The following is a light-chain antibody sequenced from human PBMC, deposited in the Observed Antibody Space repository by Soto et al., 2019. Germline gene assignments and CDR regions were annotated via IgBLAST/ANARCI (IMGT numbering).Light chain of an antibody. J-gene: IGKJ5*01. CDR2: AAS. V-gene: IGKV1-39*01. CDR3: QQSYTIPIT. Sequence: DIQMTQSPSSLSASVGDRVTITCRASQSIATYLNWYQHKLGKAPKLLIYAASSLQTGVPSRFSGSGSGTDFTLTISSLQPEDFATYFCQQSYTIPITVGQGTRLEIK. CDR1: QSIATY.